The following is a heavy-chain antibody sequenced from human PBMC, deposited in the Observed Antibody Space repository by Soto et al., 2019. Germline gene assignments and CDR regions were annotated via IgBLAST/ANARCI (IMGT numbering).Heavy chain of an antibody. Sequence: ASVKVSCKASGYTFISYGISWVRQAPGQGLEWMGWISAYNDNTNYAQNLQGRVTMTTDTSTSTAYMELRSLRSDDTAVYYCASADSVTTINFDYWGQGTLVTVSS. CDR3: ASADSVTTINFDY. CDR2: ISAYNDNT. D-gene: IGHD4-17*01. J-gene: IGHJ4*02. CDR1: GYTFISYG. V-gene: IGHV1-18*04.